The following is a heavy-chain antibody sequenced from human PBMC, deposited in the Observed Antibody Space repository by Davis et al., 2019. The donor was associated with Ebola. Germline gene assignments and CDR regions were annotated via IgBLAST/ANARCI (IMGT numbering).Heavy chain of an antibody. Sequence: SETLSPTCTVPGSSISSYYWSWIRQPPGKGLEWIGSIYYSGVTNYNPSLKSRVTISVDTSRNLFSLKLTSVTAADTAVYYCARGDDYPFYMDVWGEGTTVTVSS. CDR1: GSSISSYY. CDR2: IYYSGVT. J-gene: IGHJ6*04. V-gene: IGHV4-59*01. D-gene: IGHD3-16*01. CDR3: ARGDDYPFYMDV.